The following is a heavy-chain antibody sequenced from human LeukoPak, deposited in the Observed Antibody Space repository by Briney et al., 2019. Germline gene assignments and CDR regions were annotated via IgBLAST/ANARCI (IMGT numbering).Heavy chain of an antibody. D-gene: IGHD3-22*01. CDR2: ISGSGGST. Sequence: LTGGPLRLSCAASGFTFSSYAMSWVRQAPGKGLEWVSAISGSGGSTYYADSVKGRFTISRDNSKNTLYLQMNSLRAEDTAVYYCAKVDAMIVVVITTYGAFDIWGQGTMVTVSS. V-gene: IGHV3-23*01. CDR1: GFTFSSYA. J-gene: IGHJ3*02. CDR3: AKVDAMIVVVITTYGAFDI.